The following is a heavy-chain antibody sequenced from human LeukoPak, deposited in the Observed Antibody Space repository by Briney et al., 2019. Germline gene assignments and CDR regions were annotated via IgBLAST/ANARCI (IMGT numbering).Heavy chain of an antibody. Sequence: GRSLRLTCAASGFSFSSYGMSWVRQAPGKGLEWVSAISGSCNSTYYEDPVKGRLTISRDNPKNLLYLQMNGLSAEDTALYYCAKDHNWSDGYYYYVMDVWGPGTTVTVSS. CDR1: GFSFSSYG. J-gene: IGHJ6*02. CDR3: AKDHNWSDGYYYYVMDV. CDR2: ISGSCNST. V-gene: IGHV3-23*01. D-gene: IGHD1-1*01.